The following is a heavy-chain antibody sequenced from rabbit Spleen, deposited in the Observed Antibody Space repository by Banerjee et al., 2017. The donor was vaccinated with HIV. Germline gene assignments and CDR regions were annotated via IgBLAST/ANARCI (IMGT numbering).Heavy chain of an antibody. Sequence: QQQLVASGGGLVKPGASLTLTCNASGFSFSDRDVMCWVRQAPGKGLEWIACINTYTVKAVDASCARCRVTFSRTASTTVTLQMTSLTAAETAAYFCARDLTGIIGWNFYLWGPGTLGTVS. CDR1: GFSFSDRDV. V-gene: IGHV1S45*01. CDR3: ARDLTGIIGWNFYL. CDR2: INTYTVKA. J-gene: IGHJ4*01. D-gene: IGHD1-1*01.